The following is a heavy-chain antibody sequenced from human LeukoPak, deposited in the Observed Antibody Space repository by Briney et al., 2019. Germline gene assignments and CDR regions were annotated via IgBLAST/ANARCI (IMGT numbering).Heavy chain of an antibody. CDR3: ATEVGTPDIRSAFEI. CDR2: ISRGSGDI. Sequence: PGGSLRLSCAASGFSISDYYMGWIRQGPGKGLEWLSYISRGSGDISYADSVKGRFTISRDNAKQSLSLQMNSLRAEDTAVYYCATEVGTPDIRSAFEIWGQGTMVTVPS. D-gene: IGHD2-15*01. J-gene: IGHJ3*02. CDR1: GFSISDYY. V-gene: IGHV3-11*01.